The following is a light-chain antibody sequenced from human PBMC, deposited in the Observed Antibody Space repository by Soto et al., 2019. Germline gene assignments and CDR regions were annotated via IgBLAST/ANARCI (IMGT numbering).Light chain of an antibody. J-gene: IGKJ1*01. CDR3: QQYNSYWT. Sequence: DIQMTQSPSTLSAYVGDRVTITCRASQSISSWLAWYQQKPGKAPKLLIYDASSLESGVPSRFSGSGSGTEFTLTISSLQYDHFATYYCQQYNSYWTFGQGTKVEIK. V-gene: IGKV1-5*01. CDR2: DAS. CDR1: QSISSW.